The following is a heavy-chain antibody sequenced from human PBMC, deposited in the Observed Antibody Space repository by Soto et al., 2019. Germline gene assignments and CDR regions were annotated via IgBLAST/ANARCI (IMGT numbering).Heavy chain of an antibody. CDR3: ARGKGYRWET. V-gene: IGHV4-34*01. D-gene: IGHD3-16*02. CDR2: ISHDGNT. Sequence: QVQLQQWGAGLLKPSETLSLTCGVYGGPFSNYYSSWIRQPPGEGLEWIGEISHDGNTKYNPSLKSPVTMSVDTSKNQFSLMLNAVTVADTAVYFWARGKGYRWETRGQGTLVTVSS. CDR1: GGPFSNYY. J-gene: IGHJ4*02.